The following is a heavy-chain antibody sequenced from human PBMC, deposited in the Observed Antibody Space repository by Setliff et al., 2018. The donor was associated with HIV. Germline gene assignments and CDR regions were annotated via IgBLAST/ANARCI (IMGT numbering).Heavy chain of an antibody. CDR3: TRTNPLAAPPFDF. J-gene: IGHJ4*02. Sequence: LSLTCSVSGGSISSGSYYWNWVRQPAGKGLEWIGRIYTSGSTNYNLSLQSRITISVDTSKNQFSLKLSSVTAADTAVYYCTRTNPLAAPPFDFWGQGTLVTVSS. D-gene: IGHD6-13*01. CDR2: IYTSGST. CDR1: GGSISSGSYY. V-gene: IGHV4-61*02.